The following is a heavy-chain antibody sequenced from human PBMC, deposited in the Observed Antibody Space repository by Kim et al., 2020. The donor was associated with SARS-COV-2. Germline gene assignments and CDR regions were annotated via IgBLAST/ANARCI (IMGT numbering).Heavy chain of an antibody. CDR1: GFTFSSYA. D-gene: IGHD6-13*01. CDR3: AKSAGEEKIVIAAAGPYFDY. CDR2: ISGSSGGT. Sequence: GGSLRLSCAASGFTFSSYAMSWVRQAPGKGLEWVSAISGSSGGTYYADSVKGRFTISRDNSKNTLYLQMNSLRAEDTAVYYCAKSAGEEKIVIAAAGPYFDYWGQGTRVTVSS. V-gene: IGHV3-23*01. J-gene: IGHJ4*02.